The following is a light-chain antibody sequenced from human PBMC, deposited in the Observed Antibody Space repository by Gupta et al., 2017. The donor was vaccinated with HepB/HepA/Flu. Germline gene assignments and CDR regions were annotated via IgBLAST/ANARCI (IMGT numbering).Light chain of an antibody. CDR1: QNIITY. Sequence: EIVLTQSPATLSLSAGERATLSCRASQNIITYLAWYQQKPGQAPRLLVHDSFNRASGIPSRFSGSGSGTEFTLTISSREPEDFAFYYCQQRSSCPWTFGEGTXVEIK. J-gene: IGKJ1*01. V-gene: IGKV3-11*01. CDR2: DSF. CDR3: QQRSSCPWT.